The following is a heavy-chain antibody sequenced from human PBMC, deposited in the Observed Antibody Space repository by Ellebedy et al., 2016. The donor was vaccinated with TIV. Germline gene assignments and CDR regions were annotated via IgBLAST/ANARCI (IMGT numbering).Heavy chain of an antibody. CDR1: GFTFSPYA. CDR3: ATDGSYGDYRSPTHAFEI. CDR2: ISGSSLTK. D-gene: IGHD4-17*01. J-gene: IGHJ3*02. Sequence: GGSLRLSCAASGFTFSPYAMNWVRQAPGKGLEWVSYISGSSLTKNYADSVKGRFTMSRDNAKNSLYLQMNSLRAEDTAVYYCATDGSYGDYRSPTHAFEIWGQGTMVTVSS. V-gene: IGHV3-48*04.